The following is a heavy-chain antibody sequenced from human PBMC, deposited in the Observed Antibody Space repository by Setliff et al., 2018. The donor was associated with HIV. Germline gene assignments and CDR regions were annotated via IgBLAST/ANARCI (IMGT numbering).Heavy chain of an antibody. Sequence: PLETLSLTCTVSGGSISGYYWSWIRQPPGKGLEWIGTIFYTGNTNYNPSLKSRVTLSGGMSENQLFLRLTSVTAADTAVYYCVRGFCSSTTCYEDYYYMDVWGKGSTVTVSS. V-gene: IGHV4-59*01. CDR3: VRGFCSSTTCYEDYYYMDV. CDR1: GGSISGYY. J-gene: IGHJ6*03. CDR2: IFYTGNT. D-gene: IGHD2-2*01.